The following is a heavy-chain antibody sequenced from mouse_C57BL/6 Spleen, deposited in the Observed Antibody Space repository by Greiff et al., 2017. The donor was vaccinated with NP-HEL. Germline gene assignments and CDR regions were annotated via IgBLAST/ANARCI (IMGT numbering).Heavy chain of an antibody. D-gene: IGHD4-1*01. J-gene: IGHJ2*01. CDR2: IYPYNGVS. Sequence: DVHLVESGPELVKPGASVKISCKASGYSFTGYYMHWVKQSHGNILDWIGYIYPYNGVSSYNQKFKGKATLTVDKSSSTAYMELRSLTSEDSAVYYCARRLTGDYFDYWGQGTTLTVSS. V-gene: IGHV1-31*01. CDR3: ARRLTGDYFDY. CDR1: GYSFTGYY.